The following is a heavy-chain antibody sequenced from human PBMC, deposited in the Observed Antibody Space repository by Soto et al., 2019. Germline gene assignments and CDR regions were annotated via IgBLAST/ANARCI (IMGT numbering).Heavy chain of an antibody. J-gene: IGHJ5*02. CDR2: ISGSGTTK. CDR1: AFSFSEYY. D-gene: IGHD1-26*01. V-gene: IGHV3-11*01. CDR3: ARVQWEVRPHYFDP. Sequence: QVQLVESGGGLVKPGGSLRLSCVASAFSFSEYYMSWIRQAPGKGLEWLSYISGSGTTKHYANSVKGRFTISRDNAKNSLFLPLNSLRAEDTAVYYCARVQWEVRPHYFDPWGQGTLVTVSS.